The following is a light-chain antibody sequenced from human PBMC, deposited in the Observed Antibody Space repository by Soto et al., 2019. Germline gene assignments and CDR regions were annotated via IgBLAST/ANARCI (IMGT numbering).Light chain of an antibody. CDR2: GAS. V-gene: IGKV3-15*01. CDR3: QQYNKWPLT. J-gene: IGKJ4*01. Sequence: EIVMTQSPATLSVSPGERATLSCRASQSVAGNLAWYQQNPGQAPRLLIYGASTRATAIPTRFSGGGSGTEFTLTISSLQSEDFVIYYCQQYNKWPLTVGGGTKVEIK. CDR1: QSVAGN.